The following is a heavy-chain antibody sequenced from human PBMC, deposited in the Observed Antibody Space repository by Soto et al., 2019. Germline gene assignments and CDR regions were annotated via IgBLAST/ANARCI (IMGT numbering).Heavy chain of an antibody. CDR3: AKGPHTNVGWHYYFDA. CDR2: TSPRGETL. Sequence: GGSLRLSCVASGFSLANYPMNWVRQTPGKGLEWISYTSPRGETLYYAESVEGRFTISRDNGRNSLFLQMNSLRDEDTALYFCAKGPHTNVGWHYYFDAWGQG. J-gene: IGHJ4*02. CDR1: GFSLANYP. D-gene: IGHD2-2*03. V-gene: IGHV3-48*02.